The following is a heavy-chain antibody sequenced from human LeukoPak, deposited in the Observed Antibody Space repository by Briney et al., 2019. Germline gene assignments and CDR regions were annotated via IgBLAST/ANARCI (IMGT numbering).Heavy chain of an antibody. Sequence: GGSLRLSCAASGFTFSSYAMSWVRQAPGKGLEWVSAISGSGGSTYYADSVKGRFTISRDNSKNTLYLQMNSLRAEDTAVYYCARNEYSSSWYDFTVLEEYFQHWGQGTLVTVSS. J-gene: IGHJ1*01. CDR3: ARNEYSSSWYDFTVLEEYFQH. CDR1: GFTFSSYA. V-gene: IGHV3-23*01. CDR2: ISGSGGST. D-gene: IGHD6-13*01.